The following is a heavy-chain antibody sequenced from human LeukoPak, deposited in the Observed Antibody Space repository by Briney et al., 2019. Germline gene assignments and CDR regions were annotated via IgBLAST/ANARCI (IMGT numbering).Heavy chain of an antibody. V-gene: IGHV4-39*07. CDR3: ARGRLGPHYDY. Sequence: SETLSLTCTVSGGSISSSSYYWGWIRQPPGKGLEWIGSIYYSGSTYYNPSLKSRVTISVDKSKNQFSLNLTSVTAADTAVYYCARGRLGPHYDYWGQGTLVTVSS. J-gene: IGHJ4*02. D-gene: IGHD3-16*01. CDR2: IYYSGST. CDR1: GGSISSSSYY.